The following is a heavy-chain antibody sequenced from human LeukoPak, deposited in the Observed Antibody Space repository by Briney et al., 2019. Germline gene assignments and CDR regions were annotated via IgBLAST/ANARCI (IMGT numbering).Heavy chain of an antibody. CDR1: GGSISSYY. CDR3: ARDRGDYPSDY. V-gene: IGHV4-59*01. Sequence: SETLSLTCTVSGGSISSYYWSWIRQPPGKGLEWIGYIYYSGSTNYNPSLKSRVTISVDTSKNQFSLKLSSVTAADTAVYYCARDRGDYPSDYWGQGTLVTVSS. CDR2: IYYSGST. D-gene: IGHD4-17*01. J-gene: IGHJ4*02.